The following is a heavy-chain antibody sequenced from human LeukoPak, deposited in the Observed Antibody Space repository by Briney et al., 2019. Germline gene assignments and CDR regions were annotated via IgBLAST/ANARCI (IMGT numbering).Heavy chain of an antibody. Sequence: GGSLRLSCAASGFTFDDYAMHWVRQAPGKGLEWASGISWNSGSIGYADSVKGRFTISRDNAKNSLYLQMNSLRAEDTALYYCARDPKIAVAGGDAFDIWGQGTMVTVSS. CDR1: GFTFDDYA. V-gene: IGHV3-9*01. D-gene: IGHD6-19*01. J-gene: IGHJ3*02. CDR3: ARDPKIAVAGGDAFDI. CDR2: ISWNSGSI.